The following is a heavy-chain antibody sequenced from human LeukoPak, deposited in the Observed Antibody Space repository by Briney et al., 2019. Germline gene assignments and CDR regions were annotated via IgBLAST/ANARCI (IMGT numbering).Heavy chain of an antibody. CDR2: INHSGST. D-gene: IGHD5-18*01. V-gene: IGHV4-34*01. CDR1: GGSFSGYY. Sequence: PSETLSLTCALYGGSFSGYYWSWIRQPPGKGLEWIGEINHSGSTNYNPSLKSRVTISVDTSKNQFSLKLSSVTAADTAVYYCARSSRGGYSYGYYYGMDVWGKGTTVTVSS. CDR3: ARSSRGGYSYGYYYGMDV. J-gene: IGHJ6*04.